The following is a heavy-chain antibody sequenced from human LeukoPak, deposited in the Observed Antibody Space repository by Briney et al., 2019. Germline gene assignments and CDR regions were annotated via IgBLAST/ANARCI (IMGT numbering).Heavy chain of an antibody. CDR3: ARWGLRYFEGPFDY. J-gene: IGHJ4*02. D-gene: IGHD3-9*01. Sequence: PSETLSLTCTVSGGSISSYYWSWIRQPPGKGLEWIGYIYYSGSTNHNPSLKSRVTISVDTSKNQFSLKLSSVTAADTAVYYCARWGLRYFEGPFDYWGQGTLVTVSS. V-gene: IGHV4-59*01. CDR2: IYYSGST. CDR1: GGSISSYY.